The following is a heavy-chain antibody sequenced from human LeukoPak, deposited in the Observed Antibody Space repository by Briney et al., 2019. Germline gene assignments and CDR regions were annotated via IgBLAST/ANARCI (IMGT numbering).Heavy chain of an antibody. CDR1: GFTFSSFA. V-gene: IGHV3-23*01. Sequence: HSGGSLRLSCAASGFTFSSFAMSWVRQAPGKGLEWVSTSSRSADTSYYADSVKGRFTISKDNSKNTLYLQMNSLRAEDTAVYYCAKGDEKYYFENWGQGTLVTVSS. CDR3: AKGDEKYYFEN. CDR2: SSRSADTS. J-gene: IGHJ4*02.